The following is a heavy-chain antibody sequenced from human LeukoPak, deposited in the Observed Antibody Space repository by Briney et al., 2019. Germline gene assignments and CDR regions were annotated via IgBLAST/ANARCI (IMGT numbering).Heavy chain of an antibody. Sequence: GGSLRLSCAASGFTVSSTYMSWVRQAPGKGLEWVSVIYSGGNIYYIESVKGRFTISRDTSKNTLYLQMNSLRAEDTAVYFCAGRHCSGGGCYFAGADPFDYWGQGTLVTVS. CDR1: GFTVSSTY. J-gene: IGHJ4*02. CDR2: IYSGGNI. D-gene: IGHD2-15*01. V-gene: IGHV3-53*01. CDR3: AGRHCSGGGCYFAGADPFDY.